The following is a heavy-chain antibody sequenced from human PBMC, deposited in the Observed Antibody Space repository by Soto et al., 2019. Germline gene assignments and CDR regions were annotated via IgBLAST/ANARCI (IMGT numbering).Heavy chain of an antibody. J-gene: IGHJ6*02. Sequence: EVQLGETGGDLIQPGGSLRLSCAASGFTVSSDSMTWVRQAPGTGLDWISIIYSDTNTAYADSVKVRFSISKDNSKNILYLQMNSLRAEDTAEYYCARHYSAMGVWGQGTTVTVSS. CDR1: GFTVSSDS. V-gene: IGHV3-53*02. CDR2: IYSDTNT. CDR3: ARHYSAMGV.